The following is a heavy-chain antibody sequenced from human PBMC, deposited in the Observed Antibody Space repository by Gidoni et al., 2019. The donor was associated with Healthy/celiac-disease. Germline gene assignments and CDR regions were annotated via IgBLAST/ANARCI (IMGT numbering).Heavy chain of an antibody. CDR3: ARDPYCSSTSCYGCYGMDV. D-gene: IGHD2-2*01. J-gene: IGHJ6*02. Sequence: QVQLVESGGGVVQPGRSLRLSCAASGFTFSSYGMPWVRQAPGKGLEWVAVIWYDGSNKYYADSVKGRFTISRDNSKNTLYLQMNSLRAEDTAVYYCARDPYCSSTSCYGCYGMDVWGQGTTVTVSS. V-gene: IGHV3-33*01. CDR1: GFTFSSYG. CDR2: IWYDGSNK.